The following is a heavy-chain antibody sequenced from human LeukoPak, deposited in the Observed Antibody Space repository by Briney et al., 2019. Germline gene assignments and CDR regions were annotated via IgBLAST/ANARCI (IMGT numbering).Heavy chain of an antibody. D-gene: IGHD6-13*01. CDR2: ITGYGAT. J-gene: IGHJ5*02. CDR1: GFTFSNFA. Sequence: GGSLRLSCAASGFTFSNFAMMWVRQAPGTGLQWVSTITGYGATFYADSVRGRFTIFRDTSMNTLFLQMNSLGAEDTAVYYCAKGAAAGKVDWFDTWGQGTLVTVSS. V-gene: IGHV3-23*01. CDR3: AKGAAAGKVDWFDT.